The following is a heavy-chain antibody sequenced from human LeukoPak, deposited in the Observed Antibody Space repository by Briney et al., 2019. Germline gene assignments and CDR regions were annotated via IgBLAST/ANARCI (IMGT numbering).Heavy chain of an antibody. Sequence: ASVKVSCKASGYTFTGYYMHWVRQAPGQGLEWMGWINPNSGGTNYAQKFQGRVTMTRDTSISTAYMELSRLRSDDTAVYYCARDRTYWAGLYDYWGQGTLVTVSS. CDR1: GYTFTGYY. J-gene: IGHJ4*02. CDR2: INPNSGGT. D-gene: IGHD2-21*01. CDR3: ARDRTYWAGLYDY. V-gene: IGHV1-2*02.